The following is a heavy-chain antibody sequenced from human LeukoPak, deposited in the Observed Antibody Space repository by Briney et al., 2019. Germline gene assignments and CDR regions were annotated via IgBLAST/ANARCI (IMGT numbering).Heavy chain of an antibody. J-gene: IGHJ5*02. CDR3: ARVVRGVARNSNWFDP. Sequence: ASVKVSCKASGYRFTSFAINWVRQAPGQGLEWMGWINTNTGNPTYAQGFTGRFVFSLDTSVSTAYLQISSLKAEDTAVYYCARVVRGVARNSNWFDPWGEGTLVTVSS. D-gene: IGHD3-10*01. CDR2: INTNTGNP. V-gene: IGHV7-4-1*02. CDR1: GYRFTSFA.